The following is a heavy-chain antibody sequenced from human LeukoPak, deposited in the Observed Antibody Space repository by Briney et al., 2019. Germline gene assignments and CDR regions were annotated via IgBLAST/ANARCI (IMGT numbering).Heavy chain of an antibody. J-gene: IGHJ5*02. V-gene: IGHV1-69*04. CDR3: ARDYSWNGSFDP. Sequence: SVKVSCKASGGTFSSYAISWVRQAPGQGLEWMGRIIPILGIANYAQKFQGRVSITADKSTSTAYMELSSLRSEDTAVYCCARDYSWNGSFDPWGQGTLVTVSS. CDR2: IIPILGIA. CDR1: GGTFSSYA. D-gene: IGHD3-3*01.